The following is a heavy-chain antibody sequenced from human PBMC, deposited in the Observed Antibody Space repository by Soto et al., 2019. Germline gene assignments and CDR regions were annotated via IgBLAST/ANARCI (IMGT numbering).Heavy chain of an antibody. V-gene: IGHV3-23*01. CDR2: VGGSNDDT. J-gene: IGHJ4*02. CDR3: ASDGDENYYDSSGYPRY. D-gene: IGHD3-22*01. Sequence: EVQLLESGGDLVRPGGSLRLSCAASGFSFDNYAMSWVRQAPGKGLEWVSSVGGSNDDTSYADSVKGRFSVSRDNAKNSLYLQMNSLRAEDTAVYYCASDGDENYYDSSGYPRYWGQGALVTVSS. CDR1: GFSFDNYA.